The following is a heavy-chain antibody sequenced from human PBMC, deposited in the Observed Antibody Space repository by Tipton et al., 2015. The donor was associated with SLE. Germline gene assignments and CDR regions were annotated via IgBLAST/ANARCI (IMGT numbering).Heavy chain of an antibody. D-gene: IGHD3-3*01. J-gene: IGHJ6*03. CDR3: ARDNFWNRGYYFGGGEDYYYYYMDV. CDR1: GGSISSGSYY. V-gene: IGHV4-39*07. CDR2: IYYSGST. Sequence: TLSLTCTVSGGSISSGSYYWGWIRQPPGKGLEWIGSIYYSGSTYYNPSLKSRVTISVDTSKNQFSLKLSSVTAADTAVYYCARDNFWNRGYYFGGGEDYYYYYMDVWGKGTTVTVSS.